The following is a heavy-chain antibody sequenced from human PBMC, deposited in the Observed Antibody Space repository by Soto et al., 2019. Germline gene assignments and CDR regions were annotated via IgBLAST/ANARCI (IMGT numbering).Heavy chain of an antibody. D-gene: IGHD6-19*01. CDR2: ISAYNGNT. CDR1: GYTFTSYG. Sequence: ASVKVSCKASGYTFTSYGISWVRQAPGQGLEWMGWISAYNGNTNYAQKLQGRVTMTTDTSTSTAYMELRSLRSDDTAVYYCALRYSSGWPFDYCGQGTLVTVSS. CDR3: ALRYSSGWPFDY. V-gene: IGHV1-18*01. J-gene: IGHJ4*02.